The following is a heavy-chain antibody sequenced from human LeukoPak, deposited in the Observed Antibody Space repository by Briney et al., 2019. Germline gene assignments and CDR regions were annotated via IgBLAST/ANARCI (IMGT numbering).Heavy chain of an antibody. J-gene: IGHJ4*02. CDR2: IIPISGTA. CDR3: ARSSIVGATTYSDY. Sequence: SVKVSCKASGGTFSSYAISWVRQAPGQGLEWMGRIIPISGTANYAQKFQGRVTITTDESTSTAYMELSSLRSEDTAVYYCARSSIVGATTYSDYWGQGTLVTVSS. CDR1: GGTFSSYA. D-gene: IGHD1-26*01. V-gene: IGHV1-69*05.